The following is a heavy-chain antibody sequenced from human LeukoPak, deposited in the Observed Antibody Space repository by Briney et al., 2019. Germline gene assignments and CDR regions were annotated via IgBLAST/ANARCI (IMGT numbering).Heavy chain of an antibody. D-gene: IGHD3-3*01. CDR3: AGTYYDFWSGYPRANNWLDP. CDR2: IYYSGST. J-gene: IGHJ5*02. V-gene: IGHV4-39*01. CDR1: GGSISSSSYY. Sequence: PSETLSLTCTVSGGSISSSSYYWGWLRQPPGKGLEWIGSIYYSGSTYYNPSLKSRVTISVDTSKNQFSLKLSSVTAADTAVYYCAGTYYDFWSGYPRANNWLDPWGQGTLVTVSS.